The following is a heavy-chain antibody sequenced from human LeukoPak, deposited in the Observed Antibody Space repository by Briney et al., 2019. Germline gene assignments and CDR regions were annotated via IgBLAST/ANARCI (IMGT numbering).Heavy chain of an antibody. CDR2: INHSGST. J-gene: IGHJ6*04. CDR3: ARHCTNGVCPWMDV. V-gene: IGHV4-34*01. Sequence: PSETLSLTCAVYGGSFSGYYWSWIRQPPGKGLEWIGEINHSGSTNYNPSLKSRVTISVDTSKNQFSLKLSSVTAADTAVYYCARHCTNGVCPWMDVWGKGTTVTVSS. D-gene: IGHD2-8*01. CDR1: GGSFSGYY.